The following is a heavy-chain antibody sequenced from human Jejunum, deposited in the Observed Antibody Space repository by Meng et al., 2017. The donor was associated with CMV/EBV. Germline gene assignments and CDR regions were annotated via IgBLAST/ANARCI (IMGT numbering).Heavy chain of an antibody. CDR2: IYYSGST. J-gene: IGHJ4*02. Sequence: SLTCTVSGGSISSNNFYWGWIRQPPGKGLEWIGSIYYSGSTDYNPSLKSRVSISVDTSKNQFSLKLSSVTAADTAVYYCARGGWYLDWGQGTLVTVS. CDR3: ARGGWYLD. CDR1: GGSISSNNFY. D-gene: IGHD6-13*01. V-gene: IGHV4-39*07.